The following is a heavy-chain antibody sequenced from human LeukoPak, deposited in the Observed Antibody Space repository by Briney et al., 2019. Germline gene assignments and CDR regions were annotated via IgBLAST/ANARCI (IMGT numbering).Heavy chain of an antibody. J-gene: IGHJ4*02. CDR1: GFTFTNRW. Sequence: GGSLRLSCAASGFTFTNRWMHWVRQAPGKGLVWVSRIRPDGRETNHADSVKGRFTISRDNAKNTLYLQMNSLGAEDTAVYYCGRGAVLGSGSVDYWGQGVLVTVSS. D-gene: IGHD3-10*01. V-gene: IGHV3-74*01. CDR3: GRGAVLGSGSVDY. CDR2: IRPDGRET.